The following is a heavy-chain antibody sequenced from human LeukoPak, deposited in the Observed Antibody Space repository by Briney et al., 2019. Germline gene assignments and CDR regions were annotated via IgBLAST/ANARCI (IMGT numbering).Heavy chain of an antibody. CDR3: AREGGYDPFEY. J-gene: IGHJ4*02. V-gene: IGHV3-74*01. Sequence: PGGSLRPSCAASGITFSYYWMHWVRQAPGKGLVWVSRIDADGSSATYADSVKGRFTIPRDNAKNTLYLQMNSLRAEDTAVYYCAREGGYDPFEYWGQGTLVTVSS. D-gene: IGHD5-12*01. CDR1: GITFSYYW. CDR2: IDADGSSA.